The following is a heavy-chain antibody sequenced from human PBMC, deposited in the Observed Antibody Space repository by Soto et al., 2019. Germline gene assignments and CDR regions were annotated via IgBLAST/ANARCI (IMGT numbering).Heavy chain of an antibody. J-gene: IGHJ6*02. CDR1: GGSISSGGYY. CDR2: IYYSGST. V-gene: IGHV4-31*03. D-gene: IGHD6-13*01. Sequence: QVQLQESGPGLVKPSQTLSLTCTVSGGSISSGGYYWSWIRQHPGKGLEWIGYIYYSGSTYYNPSLKSRVTXSLDPSXXQFSLKLSSVTAADTAVYYCARDLQYSRLFYGMDVWGQGTTVTVSS. CDR3: ARDLQYSRLFYGMDV.